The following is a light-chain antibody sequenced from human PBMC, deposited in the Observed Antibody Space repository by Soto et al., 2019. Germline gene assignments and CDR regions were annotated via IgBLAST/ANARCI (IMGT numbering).Light chain of an antibody. CDR1: QSISSSY. Sequence: EIVLIQSPVTLSSSPGERATLSCRASQSISSSYLAWYQQKPGQAPRLLIYGASSRATGIPDRFSGSGSGTDFTLTISRLEPEDFAVYYCQQYGSSPLTFGGGTKVDIK. CDR3: QQYGSSPLT. V-gene: IGKV3-20*01. J-gene: IGKJ4*01. CDR2: GAS.